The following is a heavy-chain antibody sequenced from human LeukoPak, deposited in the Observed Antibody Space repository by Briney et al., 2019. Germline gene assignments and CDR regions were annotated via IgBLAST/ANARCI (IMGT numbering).Heavy chain of an antibody. CDR1: GFTFSSYL. V-gene: IGHV3-7*01. Sequence: GSLRLSCAASGFTFSSYLMSWVRQAPGKGLEWVANIKQDRSEKYYVDSVKGRFSISRDNAKNSLYLQMNSLRAEDTAVYYCARGWGDTYSSSWYYFDYWGQGTLVTVSS. D-gene: IGHD6-13*01. CDR3: ARGWGDTYSSSWYYFDY. CDR2: IKQDRSEK. J-gene: IGHJ4*02.